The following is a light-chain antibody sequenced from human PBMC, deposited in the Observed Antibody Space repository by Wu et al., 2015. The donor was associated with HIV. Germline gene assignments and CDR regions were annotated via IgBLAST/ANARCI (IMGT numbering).Light chain of an antibody. CDR2: ATS. Sequence: DIHMTQSPSSLSASVGDRVTITCRASQGISKSLAWYQQKPGKAPKLLLHATSRLESGVPSRFSGSGSVTDYTLTISSLQPEDFAVYYCQQYDNWYTFGQGTNLEIK. V-gene: IGKV1-NL1*01. CDR1: QGISKS. J-gene: IGKJ2*01. CDR3: QQYDNWYT.